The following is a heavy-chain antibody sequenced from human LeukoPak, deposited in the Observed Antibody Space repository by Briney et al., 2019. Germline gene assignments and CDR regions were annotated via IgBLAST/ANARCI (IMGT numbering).Heavy chain of an antibody. V-gene: IGHV4-61*02. CDR1: GGSISSGSYY. D-gene: IGHD6-6*01. CDR2: IYTSGST. J-gene: IGHJ3*02. Sequence: SEILSLTCTVSGGSISSGSYYWSWIRQPAGKGLEWIGRIYTSGSTNYNPSLKSRVTISVDTSKNQFSLKLSSVTAADTAVYYCARDHSSSHAFDIWGQGTMVTVSS. CDR3: ARDHSSSHAFDI.